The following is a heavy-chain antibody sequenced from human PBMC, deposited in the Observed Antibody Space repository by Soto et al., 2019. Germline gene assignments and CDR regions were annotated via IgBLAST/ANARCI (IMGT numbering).Heavy chain of an antibody. V-gene: IGHV5-51*03. CDR3: ASPAGEPS. CDR2: IYPADSDT. J-gene: IGHJ5*02. D-gene: IGHD4-17*01. CDR1: GYSFTTYW. Sequence: EVQLVQSGAEVKQPGESLKFSCRGSGYSFTTYWIGWVRQMPGKGLECMRIIYPADSDTRYSPSFHRQVTISADKSISTAYLQWSSLKASETDMDYCASPAGEPSWGQGTLVAVSS.